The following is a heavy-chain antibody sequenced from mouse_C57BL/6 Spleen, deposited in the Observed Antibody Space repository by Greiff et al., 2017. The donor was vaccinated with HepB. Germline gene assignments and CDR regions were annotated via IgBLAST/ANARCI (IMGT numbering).Heavy chain of an antibody. J-gene: IGHJ2*01. CDR1: GYTFTSYW. Sequence: QVQLQQPGAELVRPGSSVKLSCKASGYTFTSYWMHWVKQRPIQGLEWIGNIDPSDSETHYNQKFKDKATLTVDKSSSTAYMQLGSLTSEDSAVYSCARRRSEAYFDYWGQGTTLTVSS. CDR2: IDPSDSET. V-gene: IGHV1-52*01. CDR3: ARRRSEAYFDY.